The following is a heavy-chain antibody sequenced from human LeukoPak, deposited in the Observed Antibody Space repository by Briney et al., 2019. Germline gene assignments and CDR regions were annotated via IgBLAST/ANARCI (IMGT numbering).Heavy chain of an antibody. CDR3: AKGSFALGSGCSD. J-gene: IGHJ4*02. V-gene: IGHV3-7*01. D-gene: IGHD3-10*01. Sequence: GGSLRLSCAASGFTISNYWMSWVRQAPGKGLEWVANIKQDGSERYYVDSVKGRFTISRDNSENTLYLQMNGLRVEDTAVYYCAKGSFALGSGCSDWGQGTLVTVSS. CDR1: GFTISNYW. CDR2: IKQDGSER.